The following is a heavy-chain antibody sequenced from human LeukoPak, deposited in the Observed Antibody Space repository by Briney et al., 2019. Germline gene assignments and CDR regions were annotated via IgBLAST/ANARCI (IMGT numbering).Heavy chain of an antibody. Sequence: QPGGSLRLSCAASGFTFSSYAMTWVRQAPGKGLEWVSLISGPGGSTYYADSVKGRFTISRDNSKNTLYLQMNNLRAEDTAVYYCAKDVWNDFCFDFWGQGTLVTVSS. V-gene: IGHV3-23*01. CDR1: GFTFSSYA. J-gene: IGHJ4*02. CDR2: ISGPGGST. CDR3: AKDVWNDFCFDF. D-gene: IGHD3-3*01.